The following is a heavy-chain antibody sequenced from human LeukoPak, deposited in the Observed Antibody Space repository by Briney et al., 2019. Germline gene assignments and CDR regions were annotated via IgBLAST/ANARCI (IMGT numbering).Heavy chain of an antibody. CDR1: GYTFTSYG. J-gene: IGHJ5*02. V-gene: IGHV1-18*01. Sequence: ASVTVSCKASGYTFTSYGISWVRQAPGQGLEGMGWISAYNGNTNYAQKLQGRVTMTTDTSTSTAYMELRSLRSDDTAVYYCARGLGDYYGSGSYSLNWFDPWGQGTLVTVSS. CDR3: ARGLGDYYGSGSYSLNWFDP. D-gene: IGHD3-10*01. CDR2: ISAYNGNT.